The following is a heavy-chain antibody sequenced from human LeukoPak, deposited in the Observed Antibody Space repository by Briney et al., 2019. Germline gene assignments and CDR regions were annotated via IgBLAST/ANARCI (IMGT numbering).Heavy chain of an antibody. V-gene: IGHV3-21*01. D-gene: IGHD3-10*01. CDR3: ARDGNYYGSGSYYYYYYYMDV. Sequence: PGGSLRLSCAASGFTFSSYSMNWVRQAPGKGLEWVSSISSSSSYIYYADSVKGRFTISRDNAKNSLYLQMNSLRAEDTAVYYCARDGNYYGSGSYYYYYYYMDVWGKGTTVTISS. CDR2: ISSSSSYI. J-gene: IGHJ6*03. CDR1: GFTFSSYS.